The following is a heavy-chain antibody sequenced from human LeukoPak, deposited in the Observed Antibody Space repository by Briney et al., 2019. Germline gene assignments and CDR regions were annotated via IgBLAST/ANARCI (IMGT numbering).Heavy chain of an antibody. J-gene: IGHJ4*02. CDR3: ARALGYYYDSSGYYGY. CDR2: ISSSGSTI. D-gene: IGHD3-22*01. V-gene: IGHV3-11*01. CDR1: GFTFSDYY. Sequence: GGSLRLSCAASGFTFSDYYMSWIRQAPGKGLGWVSYISSSGSTIYYADSVKGRFTISWDNAKNSLYLQMNSLRAEDTAVYYCARALGYYYDSSGYYGYWGQGTLVTVSS.